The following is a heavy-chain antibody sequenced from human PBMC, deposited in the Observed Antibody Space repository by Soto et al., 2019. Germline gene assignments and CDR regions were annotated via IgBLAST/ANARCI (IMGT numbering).Heavy chain of an antibody. J-gene: IGHJ4*02. CDR3: ARGQQQYYAQIFEY. Sequence: GASVNVSCKASGYTFTSYAMHWVRQAPGQRLEWMGWINAGNGNTKYSQKFQGRVTITRDTSASTAYMELSSLRSEDTAVYYCARGQQQYYAQIFEYWVQGALVTV. V-gene: IGHV1-3*01. CDR1: GYTFTSYA. CDR2: INAGNGNT. D-gene: IGHD2-2*01.